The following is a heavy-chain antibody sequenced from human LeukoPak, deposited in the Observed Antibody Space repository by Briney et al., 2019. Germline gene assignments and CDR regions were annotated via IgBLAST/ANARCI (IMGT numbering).Heavy chain of an antibody. V-gene: IGHV3-23*01. Sequence: PGGSLRLSCAASGFTFSNYAMSWVRQAPGKGLEWVSAISGSGGSTYYADSVKGRFTISRDNSKNTLYLQMNSLRAEDTAVYYCAKHPRGIAAAAHLDYWGQGTLVTVSS. J-gene: IGHJ4*02. D-gene: IGHD6-13*01. CDR2: ISGSGGST. CDR1: GFTFSNYA. CDR3: AKHPRGIAAAAHLDY.